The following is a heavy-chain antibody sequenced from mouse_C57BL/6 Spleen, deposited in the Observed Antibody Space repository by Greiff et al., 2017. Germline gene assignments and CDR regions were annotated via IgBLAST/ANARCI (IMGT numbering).Heavy chain of an antibody. V-gene: IGHV1-82*01. CDR1: GYAFSSSW. J-gene: IGHJ4*01. Sequence: QVQLKQSGPELVKPGASVKISCKASGYAFSSSWMNWVKQRPGKGLEWIGRIYPGDGDTNYNGKFKGKATLTADKSSSTAYMQLSSLTSEDSAVYFCAGSNYEGYYAMDYWGQGTSVTVSS. D-gene: IGHD2-5*01. CDR2: IYPGDGDT. CDR3: AGSNYEGYYAMDY.